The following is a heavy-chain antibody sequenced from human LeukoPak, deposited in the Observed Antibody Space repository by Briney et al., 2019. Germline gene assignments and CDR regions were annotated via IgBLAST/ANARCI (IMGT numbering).Heavy chain of an antibody. CDR1: GYTFTSYY. J-gene: IGHJ5*02. CDR3: ARDLSRFCSSTSCYSGWFDP. Sequence: ASVKVSCKASGYTFTSYYMHWVRQAPGQGLEWMGIINPSGGSTSYAQKFQGRVTMTRDTSTSTVYMELSSLRSEDTAVYYCARDLSRFCSSTSCYSGWFDPWAQGTLVTVSS. CDR2: INPSGGST. V-gene: IGHV1-46*03. D-gene: IGHD2-2*01.